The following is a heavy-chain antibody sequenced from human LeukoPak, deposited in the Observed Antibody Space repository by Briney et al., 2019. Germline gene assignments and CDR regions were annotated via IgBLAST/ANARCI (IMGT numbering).Heavy chain of an antibody. CDR2: IYSSGST. J-gene: IGHJ4*02. Sequence: SETLSLTFTVSGGSISSYYWSWIRQPPGKGLEWIGYIYSSGSTSYNPSLKSRVTISVDTSKNQFSLKLSSVTAADTAVYFCARSGYSGYDWEDYWGQGTLVTVSS. CDR3: ARSGYSGYDWEDY. CDR1: GGSISSYY. D-gene: IGHD5-12*01. V-gene: IGHV4-59*01.